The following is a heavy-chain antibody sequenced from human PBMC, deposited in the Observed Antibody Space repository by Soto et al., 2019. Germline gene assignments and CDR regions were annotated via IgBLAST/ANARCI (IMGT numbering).Heavy chain of an antibody. J-gene: IGHJ4*02. CDR3: ARGPSSLTRFDY. V-gene: IGHV3-15*01. CDR2: IKSKTDGGTT. D-gene: IGHD2-2*01. Sequence: PGGSLRLSCAASGFTFSNAWMSWFRQAPGKGLEWVGRIKSKTDGGTTDYAAPVKGRFTISRDNSKNTLFLQMNSLRGEDTAVYYCARGPSSLTRFDYWGQGTLVTVSS. CDR1: GFTFSNAW.